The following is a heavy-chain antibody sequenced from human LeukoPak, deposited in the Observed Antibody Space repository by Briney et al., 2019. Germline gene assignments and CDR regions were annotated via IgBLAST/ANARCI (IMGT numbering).Heavy chain of an antibody. CDR1: GGSISSSSYY. CDR3: ARLGYSSGWDNYYYYMDV. J-gene: IGHJ6*03. Sequence: PSETLSLTCTVSGGSISSSSYYWGWIRQPPGKGLEWIGSIYYSGSTYYNPSLKSRVTISIDTSKHQFSLKLSSVTAADTAVYYCARLGYSSGWDNYYYYMDVWGKGTTVTISS. V-gene: IGHV4-39*07. D-gene: IGHD6-19*01. CDR2: IYYSGST.